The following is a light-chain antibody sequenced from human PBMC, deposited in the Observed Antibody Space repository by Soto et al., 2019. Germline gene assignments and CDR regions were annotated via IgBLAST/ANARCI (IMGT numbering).Light chain of an antibody. V-gene: IGKV3-20*01. Sequence: EIVMTQSPGTLSLSPGEIATLSCRASQSVSSSYLAWYQQNPGQAPRLLIYEISSRATGIPDRFSGSGSGTDFTLTISRLEPEDFAGYYCQQYGRSPITFGQGTRLEIK. CDR3: QQYGRSPIT. CDR1: QSVSSSY. CDR2: EIS. J-gene: IGKJ5*01.